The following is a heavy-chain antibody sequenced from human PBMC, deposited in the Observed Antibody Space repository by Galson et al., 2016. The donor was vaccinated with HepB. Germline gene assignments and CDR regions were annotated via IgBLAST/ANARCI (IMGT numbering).Heavy chain of an antibody. Sequence: LRLSCAASGFTFSTYALSWVRQAPGKGLEWIAAVYYTGGTYHNPSLKTRLTISVDTSKSQFSLKLTSVNAADTAVYYCASKFYSADYYGFDYWGRGTLVTVSS. J-gene: IGHJ4*02. D-gene: IGHD3-10*01. CDR3: ASKFYSADYYGFDY. V-gene: IGHV4-39*01. CDR2: VYYTGGT. CDR1: GFTFSTYA.